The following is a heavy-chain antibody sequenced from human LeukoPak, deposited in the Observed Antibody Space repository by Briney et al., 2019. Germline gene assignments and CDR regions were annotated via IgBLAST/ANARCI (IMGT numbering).Heavy chain of an antibody. CDR3: ARTLLWFGDRGAFDI. V-gene: IGHV4-59*08. D-gene: IGHD3-10*01. CDR1: GGSISSYY. Sequence: PSETLSLTCTVTGGSISSYYWSWIRQPPGKGLEWIGYIYYSGSTNYNPSLKSRVTISVDTSKNQFSLKLSSVTAADTAVYYCARTLLWFGDRGAFDIWGQGTMVTVSS. J-gene: IGHJ3*02. CDR2: IYYSGST.